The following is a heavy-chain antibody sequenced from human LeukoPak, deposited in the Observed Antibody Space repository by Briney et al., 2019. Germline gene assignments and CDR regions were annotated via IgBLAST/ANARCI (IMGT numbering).Heavy chain of an antibody. J-gene: IGHJ5*02. D-gene: IGHD3-10*01. CDR1: GGSFSGYY. CDR3: ARGSGLVVRGVIMLIQSNWFDP. CDR2: INHSGST. V-gene: IGHV4-34*01. Sequence: SETLSLTCAVYGGSFSGYYWSWIRQPPGKGLEWIGEINHSGSTNYNPSLKSRVTISVGTSKNQFSLKLSSVTAADTAVYYCARGSGLVVRGVIMLIQSNWFDPWGQGTLVTVSS.